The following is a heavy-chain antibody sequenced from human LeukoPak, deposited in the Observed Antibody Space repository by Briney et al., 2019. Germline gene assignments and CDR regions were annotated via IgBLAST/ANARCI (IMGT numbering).Heavy chain of an antibody. D-gene: IGHD3-10*01. CDR1: GFSFRHYG. CDR2: ISSSSSYI. CDR3: ARDFLRGVMPY. J-gene: IGHJ4*02. V-gene: IGHV3-21*01. Sequence: GGSLRLSCAASGFSFRHYGMHWVRQAPGKGLEWVSSISSSSSYIYYADSVKGRFTISRDNAKNSLYLQMNSLRAEDTAVYYCARDFLRGVMPYWGQGTLVTVSS.